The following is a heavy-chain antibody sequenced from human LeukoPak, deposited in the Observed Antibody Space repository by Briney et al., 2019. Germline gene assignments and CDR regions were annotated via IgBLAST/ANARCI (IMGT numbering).Heavy chain of an antibody. Sequence: GGSLRLSCAASGFTFSSYAMSWVRQAPGKGLGWVSAISGSGGSTYYADSVKGRFTISRDNSKNSLYLQMNSLRTEDTALYYCAKDLRGIVVGVQYYFDYWGQGTLVTVAS. D-gene: IGHD2-15*01. J-gene: IGHJ4*02. CDR2: ISGSGGST. V-gene: IGHV3-23*01. CDR1: GFTFSSYA. CDR3: AKDLRGIVVGVQYYFDY.